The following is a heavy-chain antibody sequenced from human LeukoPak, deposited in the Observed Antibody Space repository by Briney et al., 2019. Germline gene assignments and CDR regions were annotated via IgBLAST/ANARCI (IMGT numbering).Heavy chain of an antibody. Sequence: PGGSLRLSCAASGFTFSSYGMSWVRQAPGKGLEWVSAISGSGGSTYYADSVKGRFTISRDNSKNTLYLQMNSLKTEDTAVYYCTSGLSVLRSNNTPVDYWGQGTLVTVSS. CDR2: ISGSGGST. D-gene: IGHD4-17*01. J-gene: IGHJ4*02. CDR3: TSGLSVLRSNNTPVDY. CDR1: GFTFSSYG. V-gene: IGHV3-23*01.